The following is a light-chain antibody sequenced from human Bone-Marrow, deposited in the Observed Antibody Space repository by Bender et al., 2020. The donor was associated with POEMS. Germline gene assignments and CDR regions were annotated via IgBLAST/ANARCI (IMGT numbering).Light chain of an antibody. CDR1: SGAVTRGHY. V-gene: IGLV7-46*01. Sequence: QAVVTQEPSLTVSPWGTVTLTCASSSGAVTRGHYPYWFQQKSGQAPRTLIYDTTNRHPCTPTRFSGSLLGGKAVLTLSVAQPEDEADYYCLLSFGVFGGGTKLTVL. J-gene: IGLJ3*02. CDR3: LLSFGV. CDR2: DTT.